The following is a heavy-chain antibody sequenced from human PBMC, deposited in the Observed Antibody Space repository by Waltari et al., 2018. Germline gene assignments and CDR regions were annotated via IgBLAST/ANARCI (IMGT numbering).Heavy chain of an antibody. V-gene: IGHV1-3*01. J-gene: IGHJ3*02. Sequence: QVQLVQSGAEVKKPGASVKVSCKASGYTFTSYAMHWVRQAPGQRLEWMGWINAGNGNTKYSQKFQGRVTITRDTSASTAYMELSSLRSEDTAVYYCARSVSNELAAGLDAFDIWGQGTMVTVSS. CDR2: INAGNGNT. CDR3: ARSVSNELAAGLDAFDI. D-gene: IGHD6-13*01. CDR1: GYTFTSYA.